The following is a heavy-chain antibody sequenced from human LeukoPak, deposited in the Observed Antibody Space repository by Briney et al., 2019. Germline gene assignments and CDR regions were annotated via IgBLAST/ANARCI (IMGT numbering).Heavy chain of an antibody. CDR2: MNPNSGNT. Sequence: GASVKVSCKASGGTFSSYAISWVRQAPGQGLEWMGWMNPNSGNTGYAQKFQGRVTMTRNTSISTAYMELSSLRSEDTAVYYCNWNYDAFDIWGQGTMVTVSS. CDR1: GGTFSSYA. J-gene: IGHJ3*02. V-gene: IGHV1-8*02. CDR3: NWNYDAFDI. D-gene: IGHD1-7*01.